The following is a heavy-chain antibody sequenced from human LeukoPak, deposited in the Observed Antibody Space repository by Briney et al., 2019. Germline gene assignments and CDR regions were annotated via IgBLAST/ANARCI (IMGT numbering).Heavy chain of an antibody. CDR3: ARAPGRDFWSGYYSYYYYAMDV. Sequence: GGSLRLSCAASGFTFSSYGMHWVRQAPVKGLEWVSYISSSGSTIYYADSVKGRFTISRDNAKNSLYLQMNSLRAEDTAVYYCARAPGRDFWSGYYSYYYYAMDVWGQGTTVTVSS. J-gene: IGHJ6*02. CDR2: ISSSGSTI. CDR1: GFTFSSYG. V-gene: IGHV3-48*04. D-gene: IGHD3-3*01.